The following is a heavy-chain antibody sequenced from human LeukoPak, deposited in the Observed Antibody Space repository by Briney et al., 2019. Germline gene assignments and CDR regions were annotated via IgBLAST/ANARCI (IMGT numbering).Heavy chain of an antibody. D-gene: IGHD3-3*01. CDR1: GGSISSGGYF. J-gene: IGHJ3*02. V-gene: IGHV4-31*03. CDR3: ARDRRLYYDSSSGYSRGNAFDI. Sequence: SETLSLTCTVSGGSISSGGYFWSWIRQHPGKGLEWIGYIYYTGNAYYNPSLRSRVTISVDTSKNQFSLMLSSVTAADTAVYYCARDRRLYYDSSSGYSRGNAFDIWGQGTMVTVSS. CDR2: IYYTGNA.